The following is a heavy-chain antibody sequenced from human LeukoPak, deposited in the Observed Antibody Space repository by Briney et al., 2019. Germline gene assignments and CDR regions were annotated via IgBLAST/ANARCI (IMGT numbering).Heavy chain of an antibody. J-gene: IGHJ5*02. V-gene: IGHV4-59*11. Sequence: SETLSLTCTVSGGSISSHYWSWIRQPPGKGLEWIGYIYYSGSTNYNPSLKSRVTISVDTSKNQFSLKLSSVTAADTAVYYCARDGIREWFGESGGSWFDPWGQGTLVTVFS. D-gene: IGHD3-10*01. CDR3: ARDGIREWFGESGGSWFDP. CDR2: IYYSGST. CDR1: GGSISSHY.